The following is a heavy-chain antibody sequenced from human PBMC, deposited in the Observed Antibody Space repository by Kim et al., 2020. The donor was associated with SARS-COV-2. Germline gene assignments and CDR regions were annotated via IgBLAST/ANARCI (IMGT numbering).Heavy chain of an antibody. CDR2: ISYEGSNK. J-gene: IGHJ4*02. V-gene: IGHV3-30*18. CDR1: GFTFSSYG. Sequence: GGSLRLSCAASGFTFSSYGMHWVRQAPGKGLEWVAVISYEGSNKYYADSVKGRFTISRDNSKNTLYLQMNSLRAEDTGVYYCAKDFRIVVVVAAPYFDYWGQGTLVTVSS. D-gene: IGHD2-15*01. CDR3: AKDFRIVVVVAAPYFDY.